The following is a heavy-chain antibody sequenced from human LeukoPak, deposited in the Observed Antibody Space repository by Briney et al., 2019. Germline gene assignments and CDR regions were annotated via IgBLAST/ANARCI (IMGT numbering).Heavy chain of an antibody. D-gene: IGHD4-17*01. CDR1: GYTFTSYY. Sequence: ASVKVSCKASGYTFTSYYMHWVRQAPGQGLEWMGIINPSGGSTSYAQKFQGRVTMTRDTSTSTVYMELSSLRSDDTAVYYCARAYGDPYYFDYWGQGTLVTVSS. CDR2: INPSGGST. CDR3: ARAYGDPYYFDY. V-gene: IGHV1-46*01. J-gene: IGHJ4*02.